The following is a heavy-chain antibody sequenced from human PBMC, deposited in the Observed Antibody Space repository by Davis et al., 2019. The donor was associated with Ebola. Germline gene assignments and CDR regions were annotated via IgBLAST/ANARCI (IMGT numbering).Heavy chain of an antibody. CDR3: ALPFGEFYYYGMDV. D-gene: IGHD3-10*01. CDR2: ISAYNGNT. V-gene: IGHV1-18*01. CDR1: GYTFTSYG. J-gene: IGHJ6*02. Sequence: AASVKVSCKASGYTFTSYGISWVRQAPGQGLEWMGWISAYNGNTNYAQKLQGRVTMTTDTSTSTAYMELRSLRSDDTAVYYCALPFGEFYYYGMDVWGQGTTVTVSS.